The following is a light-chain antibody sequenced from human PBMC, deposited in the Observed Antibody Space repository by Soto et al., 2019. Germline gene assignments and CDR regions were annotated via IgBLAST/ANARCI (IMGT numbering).Light chain of an antibody. Sequence: EILMTQSPATVSVSPGERATLSCRASQSVSSNLAWYQQKPGQAPRLLIYGASSRATGIPDRLSGSGSGTEFTLTISSMKPDDFATYYCQQYNSYRTFGHGTKVDIK. J-gene: IGKJ1*01. CDR2: GAS. CDR1: QSVSSN. V-gene: IGKV3D-15*01. CDR3: QQYNSYRT.